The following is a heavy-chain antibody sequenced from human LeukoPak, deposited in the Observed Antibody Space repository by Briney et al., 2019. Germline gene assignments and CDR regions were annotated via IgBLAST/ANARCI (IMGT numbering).Heavy chain of an antibody. CDR2: ISHGSSST. V-gene: IGHV3-30-3*01. D-gene: IGHD2-21*01. J-gene: IGHJ5*02. CDR1: GFVFDNYH. Sequence: GGSLRLSCTASGFVFDNYHMHWVRQAPGKGLEWVASISHGSSSTFYGESVKGRFTVSRDNSRDTLYLQMNNLRPGDTAMYYCARDDWGFGPWGQGTLVIVSS. CDR3: ARDDWGFGP.